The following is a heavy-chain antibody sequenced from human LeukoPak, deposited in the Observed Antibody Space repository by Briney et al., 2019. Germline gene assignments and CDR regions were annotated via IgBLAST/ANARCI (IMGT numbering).Heavy chain of an antibody. CDR3: ARDGSFGAYFQH. V-gene: IGHV4-4*07. CDR2: IYISGST. CDR1: GGSISSYY. D-gene: IGHD3-10*01. J-gene: IGHJ1*01. Sequence: SETLSLTCTVSGGSISSYYWSWIRQPAGKGLEWIGRIYISGSTNYNPSLKSRVTMSVDTSKNQFSLKLSSVTAADTAVYYCARDGSFGAYFQHWGQGTLVTVSS.